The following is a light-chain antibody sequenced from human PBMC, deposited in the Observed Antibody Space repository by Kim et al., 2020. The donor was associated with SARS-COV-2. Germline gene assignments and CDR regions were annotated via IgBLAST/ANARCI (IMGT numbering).Light chain of an antibody. J-gene: IGKJ4*01. Sequence: ASVGDRGTITCRASQDISSYLALYQQKPGKAPKLLIYAASTLQSGVPSRFSGSGSGTDFTLTISSLQPEDFATYCCQQLNSYPLTCGGGTKVDIK. CDR2: AAS. CDR3: QQLNSYPLT. CDR1: QDISSY. V-gene: IGKV1-9*01.